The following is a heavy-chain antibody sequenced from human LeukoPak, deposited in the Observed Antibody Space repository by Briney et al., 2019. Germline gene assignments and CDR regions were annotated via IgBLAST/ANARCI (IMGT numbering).Heavy chain of an antibody. CDR1: GGSFSGYY. D-gene: IGHD2-15*01. CDR2: INHRGST. Sequence: LQTLSLTCAVYGGSFSGYYWSWIRQPPGKGLEWIGEINHRGSTNYNPSLKSRVTVSLDTSKNQFSLKLSSVTAADTAVYYCARAPGAALDWGQGTLVTVSS. J-gene: IGHJ4*02. V-gene: IGHV4-34*01. CDR3: ARAPGAALD.